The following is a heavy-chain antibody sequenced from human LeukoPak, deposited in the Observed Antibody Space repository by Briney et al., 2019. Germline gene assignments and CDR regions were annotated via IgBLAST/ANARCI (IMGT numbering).Heavy chain of an antibody. CDR2: VKSKTDGGTT. V-gene: IGHV3-15*01. Sequence: VGSVRLACAAAGFTFSNAWMSWVRQAPGKGLEWVGRVKSKTDGGTTDYAAPVKGRFTISRDDSKNTLYLQMNSLKTEDTAVYYCTTGLRVGATDDYWGQGTLVTVSS. CDR3: TTGLRVGATDDY. J-gene: IGHJ4*02. D-gene: IGHD1-26*01. CDR1: GFTFSNAW.